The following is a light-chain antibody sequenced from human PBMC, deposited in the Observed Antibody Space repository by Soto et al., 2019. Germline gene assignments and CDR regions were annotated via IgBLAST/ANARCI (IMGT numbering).Light chain of an antibody. V-gene: IGKV3-11*01. CDR2: DAS. CDR3: QQRELT. J-gene: IGKJ4*01. CDR1: QSVSSY. Sequence: EIVLTQSPATLSLSPGERATLSCRASQSVSSYLAWYQQKPGQAPRLLIYDASNRATGIPARFSGSRSGTDFTLTISSLEPEDFAGYYCQQRELTFGGGTKVEIK.